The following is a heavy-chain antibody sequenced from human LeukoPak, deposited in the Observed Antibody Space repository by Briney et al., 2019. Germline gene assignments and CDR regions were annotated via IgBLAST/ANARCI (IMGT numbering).Heavy chain of an antibody. D-gene: IGHD6-13*01. CDR3: AREGIRAGDTLLYYYMDV. V-gene: IGHV3-11*04. Sequence: PGGPLRLSCAASGFSVNDFYMGWIRQSPGKGLEWISDSSSHGTNVYYADSVKGRFTISRDNAKNSLELQMNSLRAEDTAVYYCAREGIRAGDTLLYYYMDVWGKGTTVTVSS. CDR2: SSSHGTNV. J-gene: IGHJ6*03. CDR1: GFSVNDFY.